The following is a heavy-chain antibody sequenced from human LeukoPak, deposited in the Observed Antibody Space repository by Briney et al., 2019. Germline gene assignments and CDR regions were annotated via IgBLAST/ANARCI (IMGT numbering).Heavy chain of an antibody. CDR1: GFTFSSYA. Sequence: GGSLRLSCAASGFTFSSYAMSWVRQAPGKGLEWVSVIYSGGSTYYADSVKGRFTISRDNSKNTLYLQMNSLRAEDTAVHYCASEGRGGDYYYYYYGMDVWGQGTTVTVSS. D-gene: IGHD2-21*01. CDR2: IYSGGST. CDR3: ASEGRGGDYYYYYYGMDV. V-gene: IGHV3-53*01. J-gene: IGHJ6*02.